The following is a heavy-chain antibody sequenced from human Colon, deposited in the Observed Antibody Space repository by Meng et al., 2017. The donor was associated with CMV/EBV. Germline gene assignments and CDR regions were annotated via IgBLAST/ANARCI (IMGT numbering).Heavy chain of an antibody. V-gene: IGHV3-23*01. CDR3: ARGAFD. Sequence: GESLKISCAASGFIFGDYAMTWVRQAPGKGLEWVASIIGSGFYTYYADSVKGRFTISRDNSNNTLYLQMNNLRAEDTALYYCARGAFDWGQGTLVTVSS. CDR1: GFIFGDYA. J-gene: IGHJ4*02. CDR2: IIGSGFYT. D-gene: IGHD2/OR15-2a*01.